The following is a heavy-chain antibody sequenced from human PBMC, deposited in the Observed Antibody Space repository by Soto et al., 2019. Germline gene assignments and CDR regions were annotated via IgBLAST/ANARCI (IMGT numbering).Heavy chain of an antibody. D-gene: IGHD6-13*01. Sequence: EVQLVESGGGLVQPGGSLRLSCAASGFTFSNYWMTWVRQAPGKGLEWVANIKQDGSEKYYVDSVKGRFTISRDNAKNSLDLQMNSLRAEDTAVYYCAKDQRVRPAARYYFDYWGQGTLVTVSS. CDR1: GFTFSNYW. J-gene: IGHJ4*02. V-gene: IGHV3-7*03. CDR3: AKDQRVRPAARYYFDY. CDR2: IKQDGSEK.